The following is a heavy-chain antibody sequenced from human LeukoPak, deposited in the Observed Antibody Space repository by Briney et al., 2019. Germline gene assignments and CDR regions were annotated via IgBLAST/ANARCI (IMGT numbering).Heavy chain of an antibody. J-gene: IGHJ4*02. D-gene: IGHD5-12*01. Sequence: ASVKVSCKASGYTFTSYYMHWVRQAPGQGLEWMGRINPNSGGTNYAQKFQGRVTMTRDTSISTAYMELSRLRSDDTAVYYCPRLQGHSGYDWVFHYWGQGTLVSVSS. CDR1: GYTFTSYY. CDR2: INPNSGGT. CDR3: PRLQGHSGYDWVFHY. V-gene: IGHV1-2*06.